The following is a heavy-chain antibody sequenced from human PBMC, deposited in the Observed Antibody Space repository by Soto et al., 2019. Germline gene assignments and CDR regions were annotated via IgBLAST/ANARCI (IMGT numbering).Heavy chain of an antibody. CDR2: ITVNGIT. CDR3: ARESGENWTYEAH. J-gene: IGHJ1*01. V-gene: IGHV4-4*07. D-gene: IGHD1-7*01. CDR1: GAYVRDFS. Sequence: QVQQLESGPGLVKPWDTLSLTFTVSGAYVRDFSWSWIRQPAGKGLEWIGRITVNGITQYTPSFRSRVTMSMDQSRNQFALNLQSATAAETALYYCARESGENWTYEAHWGQGTLVTVSS.